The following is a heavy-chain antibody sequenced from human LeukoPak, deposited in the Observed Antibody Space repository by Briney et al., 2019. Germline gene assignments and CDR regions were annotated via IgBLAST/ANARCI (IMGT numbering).Heavy chain of an antibody. V-gene: IGHV4-31*02. CDR3: VRSPVGYSRVDY. CDR1: GDSISSRGSC. CDR2: IYSSGTT. J-gene: IGHJ4*02. D-gene: IGHD5-18*01. Sequence: SQTLSLTCTVSGDSISSRGSCWGCIRQYPGKALEWIGFIYSSGTTNYNPSLRSRVTLSVDTSQNQFFLWLTSVTAADTAPYLCVRSPVGYSRVDYWGQGTLVTVSS.